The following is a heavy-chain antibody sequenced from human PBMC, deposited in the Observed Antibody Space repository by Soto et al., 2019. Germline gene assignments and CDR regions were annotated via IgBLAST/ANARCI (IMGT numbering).Heavy chain of an antibody. D-gene: IGHD3-16*01. CDR3: GGGGGGEGVANYYYYYGMDV. J-gene: IGHJ6*02. V-gene: IGHV1-69*01. CDR2: IIPIFGTA. Sequence: QVQLVQSGAEVKKPGSSVKVSCKASGGTFSSYAISWVRQAPGQGLEWMGGIIPIFGTANYAQKFQGRVTITADDTTRTAERGGGSVGSGDAAVYYGGGGGGGEGVANYYYYYGMDVWGQGTTVTVSS. CDR1: GGTFSSYA.